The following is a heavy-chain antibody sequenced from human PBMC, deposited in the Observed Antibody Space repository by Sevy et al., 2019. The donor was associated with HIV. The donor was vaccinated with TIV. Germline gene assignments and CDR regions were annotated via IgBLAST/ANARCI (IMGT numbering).Heavy chain of an antibody. CDR2: ISDRSDTT. Sequence: GGSLRLSCAASGFTFDNYAMTWVRQAPGRGLEWISTISDRSDTTYYADSVRGRFALSTDISNNMIYLQMDSLRVEDTAIYYCARHTEEPYYFQIWGPGTLVTVSS. CDR3: ARHTEEPYYFQI. D-gene: IGHD3-22*01. V-gene: IGHV3-23*01. CDR1: GFTFDNYA. J-gene: IGHJ4*02.